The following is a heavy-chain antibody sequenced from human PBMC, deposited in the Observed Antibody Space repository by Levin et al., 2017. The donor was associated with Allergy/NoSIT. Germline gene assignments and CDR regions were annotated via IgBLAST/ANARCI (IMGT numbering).Heavy chain of an antibody. CDR1: GFTFDTFA. V-gene: IGHV3-30*01. D-gene: IGHD1-14*01. J-gene: IGHJ6*02. CDR3: ARSGPQGYNENYGMDV. Sequence: GESLKISCAASGFTFDTFAMHWVRQAPGKGLEWVAVISYAGTNTYYSDSVKGRFTISRDNSKNTLSLQMNTLRDEDTAVYYCARSGPQGYNENYGMDVWGQGTTVTVSS. CDR2: ISYAGTNT.